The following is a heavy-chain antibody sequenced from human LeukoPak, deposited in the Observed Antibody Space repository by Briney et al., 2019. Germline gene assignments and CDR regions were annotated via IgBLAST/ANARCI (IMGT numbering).Heavy chain of an antibody. CDR1: GYTFTSYA. J-gene: IGHJ6*02. V-gene: IGHV7-4-1*02. CDR3: ARVLPAAPDTDYYYYVMDV. Sequence: GASVKVSCKASGYTFTSYAMNWVRQAPGQGLEWMGWINTNTENPTYAQGFTGRFVFSLATSVSTAYLQISSLKAEDTAVYYCARVLPAAPDTDYYYYVMDVWGQGTTVTVSS. CDR2: INTNTENP. D-gene: IGHD2-2*01.